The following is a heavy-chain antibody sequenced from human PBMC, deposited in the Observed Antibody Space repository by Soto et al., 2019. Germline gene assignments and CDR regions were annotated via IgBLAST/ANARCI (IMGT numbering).Heavy chain of an antibody. Sequence: QVQLVESGGGVVQPGRSLRLSRAASGFSFSNNGMHWVRQAPGKGLEWVAIISYDGSKKYYADSVKGRFTISRDNSKNTLYLQMNSLRVEDTAIYYCAKDRVESGLGEIDYWGQGTLVTVSS. CDR3: AKDRVESGLGEIDY. CDR2: ISYDGSKK. J-gene: IGHJ4*02. D-gene: IGHD3-16*01. CDR1: GFSFSNNG. V-gene: IGHV3-30*18.